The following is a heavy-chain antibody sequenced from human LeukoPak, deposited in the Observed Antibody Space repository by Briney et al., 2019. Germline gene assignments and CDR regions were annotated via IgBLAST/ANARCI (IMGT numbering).Heavy chain of an antibody. V-gene: IGHV3-30*03. CDR2: SSYDGNKE. Sequence: GGSLRLSRAASGFTLNGYGMHWVRQAPGKGPEWVAFSSYDGNKEYYADSVNGRFTISRDNSKNTLYLQMNSLRAEDTAVYYCARVKTVTTFTVVDYWGQGTLVTVSS. CDR1: GFTLNGYG. J-gene: IGHJ4*02. D-gene: IGHD4-11*01. CDR3: ARVKTVTTFTVVDY.